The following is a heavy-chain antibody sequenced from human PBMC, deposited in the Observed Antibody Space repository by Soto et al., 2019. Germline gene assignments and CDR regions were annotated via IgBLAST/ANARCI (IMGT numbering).Heavy chain of an antibody. CDR2: TYYRSKWYN. D-gene: IGHD1-26*01. CDR3: ARSPPVIGANWFDP. Sequence: PXXTLSLSCAISGDSVSSDSAAWNCLRQSPSRGLEWLGRTYYRSKWYNDYAVSVKSRITINPDTSTNQFSLQLNSVTHEDTAVYYCARSPPVIGANWFDPWGQGTLVTVSS. CDR1: GDSVSSDSAA. V-gene: IGHV6-1*01. J-gene: IGHJ5*02.